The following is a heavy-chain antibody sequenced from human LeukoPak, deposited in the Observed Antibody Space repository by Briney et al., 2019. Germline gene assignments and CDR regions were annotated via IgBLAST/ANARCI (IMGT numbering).Heavy chain of an antibody. Sequence: KPSETLSLTCTVSGGSISSGSYYWSWIRQPAGKGLEWIGRIYTSGSTNYNPSLKSRVTISVDTSKNQLSAKLSSVTAADTAVYYCARDPHAPAIFGVFDPWGQGTLVTASS. V-gene: IGHV4-61*02. CDR1: GGSISSGSYY. J-gene: IGHJ5*02. CDR2: IYTSGST. D-gene: IGHD3-3*01. CDR3: ARDPHAPAIFGVFDP.